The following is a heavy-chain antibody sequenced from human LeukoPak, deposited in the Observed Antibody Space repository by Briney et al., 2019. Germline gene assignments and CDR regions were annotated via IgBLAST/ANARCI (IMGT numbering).Heavy chain of an antibody. D-gene: IGHD2-15*01. V-gene: IGHV3-23*01. CDR1: GFTFSSYA. Sequence: GGSLRLSCAASGFTFSSYAMSWIRQAPGRGLEWVSAISGGGSTYYADSVKGRFTISRDNSKNTLYLQMNSLRAEDTAVYYCAKAKDCSGGNCYSRWFDPWGQGTLVTVSS. CDR3: AKAKDCSGGNCYSRWFDP. CDR2: ISGGGST. J-gene: IGHJ5*02.